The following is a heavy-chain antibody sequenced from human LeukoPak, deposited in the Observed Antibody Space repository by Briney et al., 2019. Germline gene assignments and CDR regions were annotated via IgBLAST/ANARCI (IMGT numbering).Heavy chain of an antibody. V-gene: IGHV3-7*01. CDR3: ARGDIVVVVAADAFDI. D-gene: IGHD2-15*01. Sequence: PGGSLRLSCAASGFTFSSYWMSWVRQAPGKGLEWVANIKQDGSEKYYVDSVKGRFTISRDNAKNSLYLQMNSLRAEDMAVYYCARGDIVVVVAADAFDIWGQGTMVTVSS. CDR2: IKQDGSEK. J-gene: IGHJ3*02. CDR1: GFTFSSYW.